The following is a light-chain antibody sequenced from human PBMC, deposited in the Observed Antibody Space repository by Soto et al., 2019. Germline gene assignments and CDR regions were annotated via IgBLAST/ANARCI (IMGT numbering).Light chain of an antibody. V-gene: IGLV2-11*01. CDR2: AVN. Sequence: QSALTQPRSASASPGQSVTISCTGTSSDVGGHNYVSWYQQRPGKAPKLMLSAVNKRPSGIPDRFSGSKSGNTASLTISGLQPEDEADYYCCSYAGSYTYVFGTGTKLTVL. CDR1: SSDVGGHNY. J-gene: IGLJ1*01. CDR3: CSYAGSYTYV.